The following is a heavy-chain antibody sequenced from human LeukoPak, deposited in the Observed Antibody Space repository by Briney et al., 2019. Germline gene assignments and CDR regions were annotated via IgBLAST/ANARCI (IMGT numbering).Heavy chain of an antibody. CDR1: GFTFDDYA. V-gene: IGHV3-43*02. Sequence: GGSLRLSCAASGFTFDDYAMHWVRQVPGKSLEWVSLISGDGTGTYYTDSVKGRFTISRDNSKNSLSLQVSSLRTEDTALYYCAKDMGPLGTIWLDYWGQGTLVTVSS. CDR3: AKDMGPLGTIWLDY. D-gene: IGHD3-16*01. J-gene: IGHJ4*02. CDR2: ISGDGTGT.